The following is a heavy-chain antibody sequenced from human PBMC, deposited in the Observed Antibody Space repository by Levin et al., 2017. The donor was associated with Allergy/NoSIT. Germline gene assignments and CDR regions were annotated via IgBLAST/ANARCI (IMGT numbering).Heavy chain of an antibody. Sequence: PGGSLRLSCTVSGGSISSKNYYWGWIRQPPGKGLEWIGSMYYSGDTHYNPSLKSRVTISTDTSKNQFSLDLSSVTAADTAIYYCARRDGSGSFYNGGFDSWGQGTLVTVSS. CDR3: ARRDGSGSFYNGGFDS. D-gene: IGHD3-10*01. CDR2: MYYSGDT. V-gene: IGHV4-39*01. J-gene: IGHJ4*02. CDR1: GGSISSKNYY.